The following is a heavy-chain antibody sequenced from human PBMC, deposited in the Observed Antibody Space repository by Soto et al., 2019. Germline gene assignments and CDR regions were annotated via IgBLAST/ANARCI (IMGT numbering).Heavy chain of an antibody. D-gene: IGHD3-16*01. CDR2: ISYDGSNK. J-gene: IGHJ4*02. V-gene: IGHV3-30*18. Sequence: GESLKISCAASGFTFSSYGMHWVRQAPGKGLEWVAVISYDGSNKYYADSVKGRFTISRDNSKNTLYLQMNSLRAEDTAVYYCAKVWDGQTRGLFDYWGQGTLVTVSS. CDR1: GFTFSSYG. CDR3: AKVWDGQTRGLFDY.